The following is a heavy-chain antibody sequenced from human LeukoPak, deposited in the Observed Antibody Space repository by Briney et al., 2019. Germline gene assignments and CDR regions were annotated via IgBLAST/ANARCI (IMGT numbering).Heavy chain of an antibody. CDR2: IYYTGST. Sequence: SETLSLTCAVSGGSISTYYWSWIRQPPGKGLQWIGYIYYTGSTNYNPSLKSRVTISVDTSKNQFSLKLNSVTAADTAVYYCARRSVVTAINFDAFDFWGQGTMVTVSS. CDR1: GGSISTYY. D-gene: IGHD2-21*02. V-gene: IGHV4-59*08. CDR3: ARRSVVTAINFDAFDF. J-gene: IGHJ3*01.